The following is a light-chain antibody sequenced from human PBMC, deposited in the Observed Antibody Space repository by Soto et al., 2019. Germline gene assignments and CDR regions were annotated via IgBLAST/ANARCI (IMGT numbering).Light chain of an antibody. CDR1: QYINTR. J-gene: IGKJ1*01. CDR2: QTS. V-gene: IGKV3-11*01. Sequence: EIVLTQSPATLSSFPGDRVTLSCRASQYINTRLAWYQHRPGQAPSLLIYQTSIRAAGIPARFSASGTGTDFTLTISDGQPEDFAVHYCHQRQSLPRTFRQGTKVDIK. CDR3: HQRQSLPRT.